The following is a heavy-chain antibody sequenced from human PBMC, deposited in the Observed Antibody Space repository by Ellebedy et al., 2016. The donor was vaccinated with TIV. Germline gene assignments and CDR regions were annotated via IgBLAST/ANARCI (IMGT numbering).Heavy chain of an antibody. Sequence: AASVKVSCKVSGNILNEVSMHWVRQAPGKGLEWMGGYDPEQDERIYAQKFQGRVTMIEDTSTDTVYMEMSSLTSEDTAVYFCAANRGSYLIPYYWYFDLWGRGTLVTVSS. D-gene: IGHD1-26*01. CDR1: GNILNEVS. CDR3: AANRGSYLIPYYWYFDL. CDR2: YDPEQDER. J-gene: IGHJ2*01. V-gene: IGHV1-24*01.